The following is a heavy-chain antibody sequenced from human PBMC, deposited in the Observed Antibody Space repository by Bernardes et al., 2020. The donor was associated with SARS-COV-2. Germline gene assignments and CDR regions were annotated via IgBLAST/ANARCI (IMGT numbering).Heavy chain of an antibody. J-gene: IGHJ3*02. CDR1: GYTFTGYY. CDR3: ARGLGFYDSTGAFDI. CDR2: INPNSGGT. Sequence: ASVKVSCKASGYTFTGYYIHWVRQAPGQGLEWMGWINPNSGGTNYAQKFQDWVTMTRDTSISTAYMELSRLRSDDTAVYYCARGLGFYDSTGAFDIGGQGTMVTVSS. V-gene: IGHV1-2*04. D-gene: IGHD3-22*01.